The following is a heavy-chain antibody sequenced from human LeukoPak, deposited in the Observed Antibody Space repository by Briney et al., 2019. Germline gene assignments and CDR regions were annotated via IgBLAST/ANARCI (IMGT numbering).Heavy chain of an antibody. D-gene: IGHD3-22*01. CDR3: ARHYYYDSSGSRDAFDI. V-gene: IGHV4-61*02. Sequence: SQTLSLTCTVFGGSISSGNYYWNWIRQPAGKGLEWIGRIYTSGSTNYNPSLKSRVTISVDTSKNEFSLKLSSVTAADTAVYYCARHYYYDSSGSRDAFDIWGQGTMVTVSS. J-gene: IGHJ3*02. CDR1: GGSISSGNYY. CDR2: IYTSGST.